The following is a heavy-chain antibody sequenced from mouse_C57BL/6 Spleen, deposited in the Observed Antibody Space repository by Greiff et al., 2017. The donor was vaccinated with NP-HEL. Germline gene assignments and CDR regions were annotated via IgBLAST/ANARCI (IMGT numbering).Heavy chain of an antibody. CDR3: ARVMVTTDY. V-gene: IGHV1-82*01. CDR2: LYPGDGDT. Sequence: VQLQQSGPELVKPGASVKISCKASGYAFSSSWMNWVKQRPGKGLEWIGRLYPGDGDTNYNGKFKGKATLTADKASSTAYMQLSSLTSEDSAVYFCARVMVTTDYWGQGTTLTVSS. J-gene: IGHJ2*01. CDR1: GYAFSSSW. D-gene: IGHD2-2*01.